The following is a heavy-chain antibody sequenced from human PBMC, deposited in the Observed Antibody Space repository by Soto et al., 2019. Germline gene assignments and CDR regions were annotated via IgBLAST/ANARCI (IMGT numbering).Heavy chain of an antibody. CDR2: IYYSGST. CDR1: GGSISSGGYY. D-gene: IGHD3-10*01. V-gene: IGHV4-31*03. J-gene: IGHJ5*02. CDR3: ARVSGHMVRGVMSWFDP. Sequence: QVQLQESGPGLVKPSQTLSLTCTVSGGSISSGGYYWSWIRQHPGKGLEWIGYIYYSGSTYFNPSLKSRVTISVDTSKNQFSLKLSSVTAADTAVYYCARVSGHMVRGVMSWFDPWGQGTLVTVSS.